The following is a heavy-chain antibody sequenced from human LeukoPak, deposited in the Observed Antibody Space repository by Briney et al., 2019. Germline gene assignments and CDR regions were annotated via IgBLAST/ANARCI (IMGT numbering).Heavy chain of an antibody. CDR3: ARVEDGDYGWFDP. V-gene: IGHV1-69*13. Sequence: ASVKASCKASGGTFSSYAISWVRQAPGQGLEWMGGIIPIFGTANYAQKFQGRVTITADESTSTAYMELSSLRSEDTAVYYCARVEDGDYGWFDPWGQGTLVTVSS. D-gene: IGHD4-17*01. J-gene: IGHJ5*02. CDR2: IIPIFGTA. CDR1: GGTFSSYA.